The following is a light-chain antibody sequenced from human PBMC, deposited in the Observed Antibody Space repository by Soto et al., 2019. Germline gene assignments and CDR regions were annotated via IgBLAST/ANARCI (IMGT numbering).Light chain of an antibody. CDR1: QSVRNN. Sequence: EIVMTQSPATLSVSPGDTVTLSCRASQSVRNNLAWYQQKPGQAPRLLIYVASTRATGIPARFSGSGSGTDFTLTISSLQAEDFALYYCQQYNNWPPITFGQGTRLEIK. CDR2: VAS. CDR3: QQYNNWPPIT. V-gene: IGKV3-15*01. J-gene: IGKJ5*01.